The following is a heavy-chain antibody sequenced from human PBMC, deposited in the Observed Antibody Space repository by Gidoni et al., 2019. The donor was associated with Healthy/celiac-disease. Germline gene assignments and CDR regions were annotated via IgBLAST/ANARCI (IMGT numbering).Heavy chain of an antibody. D-gene: IGHD6-19*01. J-gene: IGHJ1*01. CDR3: AKDWQWLPGYFQH. CDR2: ISGSGGST. CDR1: VFTFSSYA. V-gene: IGHV3-23*01. Sequence: EVQLLESGGGLVQPGGSLRLAFAACVFTFSSYAMSWVRKAPGKGLEWVSAISGSGGSTYYADSVKGRFTISRDNSKNTLYLQMNSLRAEDTAVYYCAKDWQWLPGYFQHWGQGTLVTVSS.